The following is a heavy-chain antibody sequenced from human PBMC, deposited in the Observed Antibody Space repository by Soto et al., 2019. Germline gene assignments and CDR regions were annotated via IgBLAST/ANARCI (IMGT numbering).Heavy chain of an antibody. J-gene: IGHJ4*02. Sequence: PSETLSLTCAVYGGSFSGYYWSWIRQPPGKGLEWIGEINHSGSTNYNPSLKSRVTISVDTSKNQFSLKLSSVTAADTAVYYCARALGHGLMVYAISYWGQGTLVTVSS. CDR2: INHSGST. V-gene: IGHV4-34*01. D-gene: IGHD2-8*01. CDR1: GGSFSGYY. CDR3: ARALGHGLMVYAISY.